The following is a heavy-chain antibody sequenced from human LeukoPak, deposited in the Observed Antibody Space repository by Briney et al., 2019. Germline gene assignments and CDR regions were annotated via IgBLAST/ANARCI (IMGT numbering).Heavy chain of an antibody. J-gene: IGHJ6*04. CDR2: INHSGST. CDR1: GGSFSGYY. D-gene: IGHD3-10*01. CDR3: ARGNYYGSGSYYYYYGMDV. V-gene: IGHV4-34*01. Sequence: SETVSLTCAVYGGSFSGYYWSWIRQPPGKGLDWIGEINHSGSTNYNPSLKSRVTISVDTSKNQFSLKLSSVTAADTAVYYCARGNYYGSGSYYYYYGMDVWGKGTTVTVSS.